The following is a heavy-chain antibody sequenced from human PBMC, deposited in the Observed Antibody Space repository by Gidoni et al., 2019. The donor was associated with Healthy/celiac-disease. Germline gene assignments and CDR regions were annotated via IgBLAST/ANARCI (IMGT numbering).Heavy chain of an antibody. Sequence: EVQLLESGGGLVQPGGSLRLSCAASGFTFSSYAMSWVRQAPGKGLEWVSAISGSGGSTYYADSVKGRFTISRDNSKNTLYLQMNSLRAEDTAVYYCAKGDRLLWFGESNFDYWGQGTLVTVSS. CDR1: GFTFSSYA. V-gene: IGHV3-23*01. J-gene: IGHJ4*02. CDR2: ISGSGGST. CDR3: AKGDRLLWFGESNFDY. D-gene: IGHD3-10*01.